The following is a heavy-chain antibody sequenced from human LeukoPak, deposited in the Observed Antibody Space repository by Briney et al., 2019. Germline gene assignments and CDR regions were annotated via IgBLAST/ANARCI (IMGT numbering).Heavy chain of an antibody. J-gene: IGHJ4*02. Sequence: SETLSLTCTVSGGSISSYYWSWIRQPAGKGLEWIGRIHASGNANYNPSLKSRITMSVHTSKNQFSLKLSSVTAADTAVYYCARDQYYDSSGYRYFDYWGQGTLVTVSS. CDR1: GGSISSYY. CDR2: IHASGNA. CDR3: ARDQYYDSSGYRYFDY. D-gene: IGHD3-22*01. V-gene: IGHV4-4*07.